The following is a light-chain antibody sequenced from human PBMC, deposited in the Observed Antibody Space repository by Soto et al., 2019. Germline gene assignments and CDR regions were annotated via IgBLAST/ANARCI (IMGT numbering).Light chain of an antibody. CDR3: QQYKDDAWT. J-gene: IGKJ1*01. CDR2: DAS. Sequence: DIQLTQSPSTLSASVGDRVTITCRASQRIDRYLAWYQQKPGKAPKLLVYDASTLEGGVPSRFSGSGSATDFILTISSLQPDYFATYYCQQYKDDAWTFGQGTKVEIK. V-gene: IGKV1-5*01. CDR1: QRIDRY.